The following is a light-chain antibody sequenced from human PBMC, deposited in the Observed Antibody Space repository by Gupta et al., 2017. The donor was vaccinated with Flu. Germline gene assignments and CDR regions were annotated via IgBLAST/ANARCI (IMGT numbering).Light chain of an antibody. CDR1: QSVGSY. CDR3: QQSSNWPVT. Sequence: DILLTQSPATLSLSPGDRATLSCRASQSVGSYLAWYQQKPGQAPRLVIYDASSTASGFPARFSGSGSGTDFTLTISSLEPEDFAIYYCQQSSNWPVTFGQGTRLDIK. J-gene: IGKJ5*01. CDR2: DAS. V-gene: IGKV3-11*01.